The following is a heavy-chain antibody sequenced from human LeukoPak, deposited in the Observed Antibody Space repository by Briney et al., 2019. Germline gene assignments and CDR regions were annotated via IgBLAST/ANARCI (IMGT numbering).Heavy chain of an antibody. D-gene: IGHD2-2*01. Sequence: ASVKVSCKASGYTFTSYGISWVRQAPGQGLEWMGWISAYNGNTNYAQKLQGRVTMTTDTPTSTAYMELRSLRSDDTAVYYCARTPKAPAAPLDWDFDYWGQGTLVTVSS. CDR2: ISAYNGNT. CDR3: ARTPKAPAAPLDWDFDY. J-gene: IGHJ4*02. V-gene: IGHV1-18*01. CDR1: GYTFTSYG.